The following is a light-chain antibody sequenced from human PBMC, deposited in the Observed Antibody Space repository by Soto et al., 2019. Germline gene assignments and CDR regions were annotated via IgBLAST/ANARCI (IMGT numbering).Light chain of an antibody. J-gene: IGLJ2*01. V-gene: IGLV2-14*01. CDR1: SADVGGYNY. CDR2: DVT. Sequence: QSVLTQTASVSGSPGQSITISCTGTSADVGGYNYVSWYQQHPGKAPKLMIYDVTNRPSGVSNRFSGSKSGNTASLTISGRQADDEADYYCSSYASPRTVLFGGGTKLTAL. CDR3: SSYASPRTVL.